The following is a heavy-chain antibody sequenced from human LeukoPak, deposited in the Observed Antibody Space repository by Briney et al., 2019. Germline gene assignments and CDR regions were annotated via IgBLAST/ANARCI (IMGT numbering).Heavy chain of an antibody. CDR3: ARVKGYDSSGYYAYYFDY. D-gene: IGHD3-22*01. CDR1: GYTFTNYA. V-gene: IGHV1-3*01. J-gene: IGHJ4*02. CDR2: INAGNGNT. Sequence: ASVKVSCKASGYTFTNYAIHWVRQAPGQRLEWMGWINAGNGNTKYSQKFQGRVTITRDTSASTAYMELSSLRSEDTAVYYCARVKGYDSSGYYAYYFDYWGQGTLVTVSS.